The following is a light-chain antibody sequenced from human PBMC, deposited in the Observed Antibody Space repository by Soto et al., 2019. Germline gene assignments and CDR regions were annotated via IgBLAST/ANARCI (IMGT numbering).Light chain of an antibody. CDR2: GAS. V-gene: IGKV3-15*01. CDR1: QCVSSK. Sequence: EIVMTQSPDTLSVTPGERANHSCMASQCVSSKLGWYQQKPGQAPRLLIYGASARAPDIPARFSGSGSGTDFTLTISSLQAEDVAVYYCQQYYNTPLTFGGGTKVDIK. J-gene: IGKJ4*01. CDR3: QQYYNTPLT.